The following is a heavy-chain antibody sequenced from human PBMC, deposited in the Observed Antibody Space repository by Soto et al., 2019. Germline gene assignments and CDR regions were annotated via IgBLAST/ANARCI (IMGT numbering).Heavy chain of an antibody. J-gene: IGHJ4*02. D-gene: IGHD6-6*01. CDR1: GFIFSDYS. CDR3: ARDKLNTAARFDY. CDR2: ISRSSDTI. V-gene: IGHV3-48*02. Sequence: GGSLRLSCAASGFIFSDYSMNWVRQAPGKGLEWVSYISRSSDTIHYADSVKGRFTMSRDNAKNSLYLQMNSLRDEDTAVYYCARDKLNTAARFDYWGQGTLVTVSS.